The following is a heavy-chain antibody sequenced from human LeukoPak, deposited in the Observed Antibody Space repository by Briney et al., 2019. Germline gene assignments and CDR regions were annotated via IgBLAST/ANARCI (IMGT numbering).Heavy chain of an antibody. J-gene: IGHJ4*02. V-gene: IGHV3-74*01. CDR1: GFTFSSYW. D-gene: IGHD3-22*01. CDR2: INTDGSST. Sequence: GGSLRLSCAASGFTFSSYWMHWVRQAPGKGLVWVSRINTDGSSTSYADSVKGRFTISRDNSKNTLYLQMNSLRAEDTAVYYCAKCRGRYYYDSSGPYYFDYWGQGTLVTVSS. CDR3: AKCRGRYYYDSSGPYYFDY.